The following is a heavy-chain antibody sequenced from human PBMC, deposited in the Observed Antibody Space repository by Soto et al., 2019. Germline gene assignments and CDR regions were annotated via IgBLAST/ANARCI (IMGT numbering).Heavy chain of an antibody. J-gene: IGHJ4*02. CDR2: IYYSGST. D-gene: IGHD6-6*01. Sequence: QVHLQESGPGLVKASQTLSLTCTVSGGSISGGGGYYWSWIRQHPGKGLEWIGYIYYSGSTYYNPSLKSRATISVDTSETQLSLQLSSVTAADTAVYYCARRASSGRDPFYFDYWGQGTLVAVSS. V-gene: IGHV4-31*03. CDR1: GGSISGGGGYY. CDR3: ARRASSGRDPFYFDY.